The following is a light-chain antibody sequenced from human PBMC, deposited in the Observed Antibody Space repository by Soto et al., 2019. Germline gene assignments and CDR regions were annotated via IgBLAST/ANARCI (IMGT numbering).Light chain of an antibody. CDR3: QETFSTPSFT. CDR2: AAS. Sequence: DIQMTQSPSSLSASVGDGVTITCRASQSISNYVNWYQQKPGKAPKLLIYAASRLQSGVPSRFSGTGSRTDFTLTISSLQPEDFATYSCQETFSTPSFTFGGGTKVEI. CDR1: QSISNY. V-gene: IGKV1-39*01. J-gene: IGKJ4*01.